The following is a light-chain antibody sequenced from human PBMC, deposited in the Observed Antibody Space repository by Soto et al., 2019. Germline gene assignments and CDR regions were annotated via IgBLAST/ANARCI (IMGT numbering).Light chain of an antibody. CDR2: EAA. CDR3: CSFAGTSYV. V-gene: IGLV2-23*01. Sequence: QSVLTQPASVSGSPGQSITLSCTGTSSDVGTYNLVSWYQQHPGKAPKLIIYEAAKRLSGVSNRFSGSRSANTASLTISGLQAEDEADYYCCSFAGTSYVFGTGTKVTV. CDR1: SSDVGTYNL. J-gene: IGLJ1*01.